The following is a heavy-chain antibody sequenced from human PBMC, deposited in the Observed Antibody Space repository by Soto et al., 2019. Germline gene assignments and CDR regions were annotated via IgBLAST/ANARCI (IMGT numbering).Heavy chain of an antibody. J-gene: IGHJ6*02. CDR2: ISPYTGNT. D-gene: IGHD3-16*02. V-gene: IGHV1-18*01. CDR3: PLVDLYVIPTPLDV. CDR1: GYIFVNYG. Sequence: QVQLEQSGDEVKKPGASVKVSCKASGYIFVNYGIAWVRQAPGQGLEWLGWISPYTGNTYYATKVQGRLTLTTDTCSSSAFMDLGSLTSADTLVYYCPLVDLYVIPTPLDVWGQGTTVTVSS.